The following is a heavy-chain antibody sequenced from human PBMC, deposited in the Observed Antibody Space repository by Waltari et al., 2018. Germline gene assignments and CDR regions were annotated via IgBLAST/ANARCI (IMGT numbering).Heavy chain of an antibody. CDR3: ARGARRTTVTTGWWYFDL. V-gene: IGHV3-74*01. Sequence: EVQLVESGGGLVQPGGSLRLSCAASGFTFCMYLMVWVRQAPGKGLGWVSRSNSDGSSTSYADSVKGRFTISKDNAKNTVYLQMNSLRAEDTAIYYCARGARRTTVTTGWWYFDLWGRGTLVTVSS. CDR1: GFTFCMYL. J-gene: IGHJ2*01. CDR2: SNSDGSST. D-gene: IGHD4-17*01.